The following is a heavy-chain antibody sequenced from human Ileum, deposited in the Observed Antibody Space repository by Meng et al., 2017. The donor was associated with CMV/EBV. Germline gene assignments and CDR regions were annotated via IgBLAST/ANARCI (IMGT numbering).Heavy chain of an antibody. CDR1: SFSGYY. CDR2: INHSGST. V-gene: IGHV4-34*01. Sequence: SFSGYYWSWIRQPPGKGLEWIGVINHSGSTSYSPSLKSRVTISVDTSKNQFSLKLSSVTAADTAVYYCARGRDAITIFGVVIGNWFDPWGQGTLVTVSS. D-gene: IGHD3-3*01. CDR3: ARGRDAITIFGVVIGNWFDP. J-gene: IGHJ5*02.